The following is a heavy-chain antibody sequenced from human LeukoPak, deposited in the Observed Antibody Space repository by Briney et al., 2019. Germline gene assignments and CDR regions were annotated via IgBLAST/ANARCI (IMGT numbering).Heavy chain of an antibody. Sequence: ASVKVSCKTSGYTFTNYNITWVRQAPGQGLEWMGWISPHNGKANYAQKLQARVTLTTDTSTSTAYMELRSLRSDDTAVYFCARGYSSSWFEVAIPGYFWGQGTLVIVSS. V-gene: IGHV1-18*04. J-gene: IGHJ4*02. CDR1: GYTFTNYN. CDR3: ARGYSSSWFEVAIPGYF. CDR2: ISPHNGKA. D-gene: IGHD6-13*01.